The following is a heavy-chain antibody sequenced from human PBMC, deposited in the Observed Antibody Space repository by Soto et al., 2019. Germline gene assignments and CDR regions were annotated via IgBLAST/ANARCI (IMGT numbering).Heavy chain of an antibody. J-gene: IGHJ6*02. D-gene: IGHD3-10*01. CDR3: ATRTDYYYGSGSLGGMDV. V-gene: IGHV4-31*03. CDR1: GGSISSGSYY. CDR2: IYYSGST. Sequence: QVQLQESGPGLVKPSQTLSLTCTVSGGSISSGSYYWSWIRQLPGKGLEWIGYIYYSGSTYYNPSLKSRVTISVDTSKNPFSRKLNSVTAADTAVYYCATRTDYYYGSGSLGGMDVWGQGTTVTVSS.